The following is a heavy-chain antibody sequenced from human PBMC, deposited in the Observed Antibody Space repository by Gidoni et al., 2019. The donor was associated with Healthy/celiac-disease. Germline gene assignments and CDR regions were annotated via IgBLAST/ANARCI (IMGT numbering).Heavy chain of an antibody. D-gene: IGHD5-18*01. CDR3: ARSRGYSYGPFWFDP. CDR1: GGSISSSSYY. Sequence: QLQLQESGPGLVNPSEPLSLTCTVSGGSISSSSYYWGWIRQPPGKGLEWIGSIYYSGSTYYNPSLKSRVTISVDTSKNQFSLKLSSVTAADTAVYYCARSRGYSYGPFWFDPWGQGTLVTVSS. V-gene: IGHV4-39*01. J-gene: IGHJ5*02. CDR2: IYYSGST.